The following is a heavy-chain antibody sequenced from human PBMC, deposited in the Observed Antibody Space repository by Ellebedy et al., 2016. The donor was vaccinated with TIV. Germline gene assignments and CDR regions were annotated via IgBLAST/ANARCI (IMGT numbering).Heavy chain of an antibody. Sequence: PGGSLRLSCAASGFTFSSYGMHWVRQAPGKGLEWVAVIWYDGSNKYYADSVKGRFTISRDNSKNTLYLQMNSLRAEDTAVYYCARDPYGSGGKIGMDVWGQGTTVTVSS. CDR2: IWYDGSNK. CDR3: ARDPYGSGGKIGMDV. J-gene: IGHJ6*02. CDR1: GFTFSSYG. V-gene: IGHV3-33*01. D-gene: IGHD3-10*01.